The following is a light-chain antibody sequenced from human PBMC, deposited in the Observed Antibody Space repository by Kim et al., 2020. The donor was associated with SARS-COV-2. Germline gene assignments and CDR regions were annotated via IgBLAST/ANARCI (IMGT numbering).Light chain of an antibody. Sequence: VVPGERAAPSCRASQSFTSKLAWFQQKPGRAPRLLIYDTSPRATGIPARFSGSGSGTEFTLTISSLQSEDFAVYYCQQYYSWPLTFGGGTKVDIK. J-gene: IGKJ4*01. V-gene: IGKV3-15*01. CDR3: QQYYSWPLT. CDR2: DTS. CDR1: QSFTSK.